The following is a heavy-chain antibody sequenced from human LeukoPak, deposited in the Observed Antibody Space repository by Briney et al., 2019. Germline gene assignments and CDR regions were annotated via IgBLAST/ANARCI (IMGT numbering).Heavy chain of an antibody. CDR2: ISNDGSNK. CDR3: AKETTVTTYYYYYGMDV. J-gene: IGHJ6*02. Sequence: GGSLRLSCAASGFTFSSYGFHWVRQAPGKGLEWVAVISNDGSNKVYVDSVKGRFTISRDNSKSTLYLQMNSLRAEDTAVYYCAKETTVTTYYYYYGMDVWGQGTTVTVSS. V-gene: IGHV3-30-3*01. D-gene: IGHD4-17*01. CDR1: GFTFSSYG.